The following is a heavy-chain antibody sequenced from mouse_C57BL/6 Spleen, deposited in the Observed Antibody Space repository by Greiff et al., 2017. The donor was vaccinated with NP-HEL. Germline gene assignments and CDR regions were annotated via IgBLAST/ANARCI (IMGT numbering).Heavy chain of an antibody. D-gene: IGHD2-1*01. CDR3: AREGYGNYYAMDY. J-gene: IGHJ4*01. Sequence: QVQLQQPGTELVKPGASVKLSCKASGYTFTSYWMHWVKQRPGQGLEWIGNINPSNGGTNYNEKFKSKATLTVDKSSSTAYIQLSSLTSEDSAVYYCAREGYGNYYAMDYGGQGTSVTVSS. CDR2: INPSNGGT. V-gene: IGHV1-53*01. CDR1: GYTFTSYW.